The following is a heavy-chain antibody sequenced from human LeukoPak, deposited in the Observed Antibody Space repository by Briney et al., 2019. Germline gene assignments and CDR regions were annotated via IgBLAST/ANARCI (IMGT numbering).Heavy chain of an antibody. V-gene: IGHV4-30-2*01. CDR1: GGSISSGGYY. J-gene: IGHJ4*02. D-gene: IGHD6-6*01. CDR3: ARGIAARPLDY. CDR2: IYHSGST. Sequence: PSQTLSLTCTVSGGSISSGGYYWSWIRQPPGKGLEWIGYIYHSGSTYYNPSLKSRVTISVDRSKNQFSLKLSSVTAADTAVYYCARGIAARPLDYWGQGTLVPVSS.